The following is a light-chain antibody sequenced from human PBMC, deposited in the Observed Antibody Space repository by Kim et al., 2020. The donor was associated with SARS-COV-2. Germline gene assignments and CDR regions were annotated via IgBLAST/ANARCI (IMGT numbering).Light chain of an antibody. CDR3: QAWDSSTFYV. CDR2: DDT. J-gene: IGLJ1*01. CDR1: KLRDRY. V-gene: IGLV3-1*01. Sequence: SPGQTATIPGSGVKLRDRYTSWYQQKPGQSPVLVIYDDTKRPSGIPERFSGSNSGNTATLTISGTQAMDEADYYCQAWDSSTFYVFGTGTKVTVL.